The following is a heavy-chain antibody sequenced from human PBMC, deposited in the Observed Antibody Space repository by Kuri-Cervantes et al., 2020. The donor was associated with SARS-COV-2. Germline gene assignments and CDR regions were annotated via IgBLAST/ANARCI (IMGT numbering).Heavy chain of an antibody. CDR2: IYYSGST. D-gene: IGHD1-26*01. J-gene: IGHJ6*03. Sequence: LRLSCTVSGGSISSGDYYWSWIRQPPGKGLEWIGYIYYSGSTYYNPSLKSRVTISVDTSKNQFSLKLSSATAADTAVYYCARAWDYYYYMDVWGKGTTVTVSS. CDR1: GGSISSGDYY. CDR3: ARAWDYYYYMDV. V-gene: IGHV4-30-4*08.